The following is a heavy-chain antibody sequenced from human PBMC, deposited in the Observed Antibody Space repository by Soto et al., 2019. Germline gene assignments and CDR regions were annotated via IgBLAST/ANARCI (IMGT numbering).Heavy chain of an antibody. J-gene: IGHJ6*02. CDR2: IYYSGST. Sequence: QVQLQESGPGLVKPSETLSLTCTVSGGSISSYYWSWIRQPPGKGLEWIGYIYYSGSTNYNPSPKSRFSLSVDTSKNQFSLKLSSVTAADTAVYYCARGDPLLWFGEKVYYGMDVWGQGTTVTVSS. CDR3: ARGDPLLWFGEKVYYGMDV. CDR1: GGSISSYY. V-gene: IGHV4-59*01. D-gene: IGHD3-10*01.